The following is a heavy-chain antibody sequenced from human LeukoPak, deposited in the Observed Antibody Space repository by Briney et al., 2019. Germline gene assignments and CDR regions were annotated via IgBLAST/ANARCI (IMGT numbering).Heavy chain of an antibody. CDR2: IIPHSGNT. Sequence: ASVKVSCKASGFIFTSYGITWVRQAPGQGLEWMGWIIPHSGNTNYAQKVQGRVTMTTDTSTNTANMELRSLTFDDTAMYYCARIRWIGGDFESVDYWGQGTLVTVSS. V-gene: IGHV1-18*01. CDR1: GFIFTSYG. D-gene: IGHD2-21*02. J-gene: IGHJ4*02. CDR3: ARIRWIGGDFESVDY.